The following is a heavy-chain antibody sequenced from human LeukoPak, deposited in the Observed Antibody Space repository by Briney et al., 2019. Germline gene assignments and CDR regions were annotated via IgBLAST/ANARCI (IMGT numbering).Heavy chain of an antibody. CDR1: GGTFSSYA. CDR2: IIPIFGTA. CDR3: AREYQLLYSYYYGMDV. Sequence: GASVKVSCKASGGTFSSYAISWVRQAPGQGLEWMGGIIPIFGTANYAQKFQGRVTITADESTSTAYMELRSLRSDDTAVYYCAREYQLLYSYYYGMDVWGQGTTVTVSS. D-gene: IGHD2-2*01. V-gene: IGHV1-69*13. J-gene: IGHJ6*02.